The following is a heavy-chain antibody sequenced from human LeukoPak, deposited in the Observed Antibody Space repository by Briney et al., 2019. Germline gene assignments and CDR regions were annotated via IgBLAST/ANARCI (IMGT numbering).Heavy chain of an antibody. CDR3: AREVVAVAGTAYYYYMDV. CDR2: ISSSSSYI. V-gene: IGHV3-21*01. D-gene: IGHD6-19*01. J-gene: IGHJ6*03. Sequence: GGSLRLSCAASGFTFSSYAMSWVRQAPGKGLEWVSSISSSSSYIYYADSVKGRFTISRDNAKNSLYLQMNSLRAEDTAVYYCAREVVAVAGTAYYYYMDVWGKGTTVTVSS. CDR1: GFTFSSYA.